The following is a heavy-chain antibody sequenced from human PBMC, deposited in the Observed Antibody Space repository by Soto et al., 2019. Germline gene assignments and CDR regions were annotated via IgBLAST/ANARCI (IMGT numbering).Heavy chain of an antibody. D-gene: IGHD2-15*01. CDR2: ISGYNGDT. J-gene: IGHJ6*02. CDR1: GYTFTRYG. V-gene: IGHV1-18*01. Sequence: QGHLVQSGAEVKKPGASVKVSCKASGYTFTRYGISWVRQAPGQGLEWMGWISGYNGDTNYAQNRQNRVTMTINKSTNTAYMELRSMTPDDTAVYYCAKNGPPPCCFYGLDVWGQGTTVTVCS. CDR3: AKNGPPPCCFYGLDV.